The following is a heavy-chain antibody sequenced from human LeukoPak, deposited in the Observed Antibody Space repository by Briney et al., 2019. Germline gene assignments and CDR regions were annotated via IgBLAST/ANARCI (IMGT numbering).Heavy chain of an antibody. J-gene: IGHJ6*03. D-gene: IGHD7-27*01. CDR2: INHSGRT. V-gene: IGHV4-34*01. Sequence: SETLSLTCAVYGGSFSGYYWSWIRQPPGKGLEWIGEINHSGRTNYNPSLKSRVTISVDTSKSQFSLKLSSVTAADTAVFYCARQTGSYYYYMDVWGKGTTVTVSS. CDR1: GGSFSGYY. CDR3: ARQTGSYYYYMDV.